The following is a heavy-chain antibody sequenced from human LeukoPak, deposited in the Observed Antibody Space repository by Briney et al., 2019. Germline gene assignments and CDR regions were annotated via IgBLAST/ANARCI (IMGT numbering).Heavy chain of an antibody. J-gene: IGHJ4*02. CDR1: GGSFSGYY. CDR3: ARAGSGYSYGFVDY. V-gene: IGHV4-34*01. Sequence: PSETLSLTCAVYGGSFSGYYWSWIRQPPGKGLEWIGEINHSGSTNYNPSLKSRVTISVDTSKNQFSLKLSSVTAADTAVYYCARAGSGYSYGFVDYWGQGTLVTVSS. CDR2: INHSGST. D-gene: IGHD5-18*01.